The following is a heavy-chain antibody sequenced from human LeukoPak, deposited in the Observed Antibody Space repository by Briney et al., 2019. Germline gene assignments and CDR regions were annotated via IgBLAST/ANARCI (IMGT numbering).Heavy chain of an antibody. CDR1: GFRFSTYW. CDR2: IISDGSST. D-gene: IGHD2-15*01. J-gene: IGHJ4*02. Sequence: PGGSLRLSCAASGFRFSTYWMYWVRQAAGKGLVWVSRIISDGSSTSYADSVKGRFTISRDNAKNTLYLQMNSLRAEDTAVYYCARGYCSGGSCYYDYWGQGTLVTVSS. CDR3: ARGYCSGGSCYYDY. V-gene: IGHV3-74*01.